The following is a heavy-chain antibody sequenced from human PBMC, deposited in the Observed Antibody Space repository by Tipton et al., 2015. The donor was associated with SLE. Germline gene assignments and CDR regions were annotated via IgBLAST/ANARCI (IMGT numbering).Heavy chain of an antibody. J-gene: IGHJ4*02. D-gene: IGHD6-19*01. CDR3: ARELIPGIAVAATGFDY. CDR2: IKQDGSEK. CDR1: GFTFSSYW. Sequence: QLVQSGGGLVQPGGSLRLSCAASGFTFSSYWMSWVRQAPGKGLEWVANIKQDGSEKYYVDSVKGRFTISRDNAKNSLYLQMNSLRAEDTAVYYCARELIPGIAVAATGFDYWGQGTPVTVSS. V-gene: IGHV3-7*01.